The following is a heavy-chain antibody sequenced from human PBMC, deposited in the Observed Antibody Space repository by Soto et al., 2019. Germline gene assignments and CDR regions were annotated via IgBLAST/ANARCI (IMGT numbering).Heavy chain of an antibody. CDR2: ISYDGSNK. D-gene: IGHD1-26*01. CDR1: GFTFSSYA. Sequence: QVQLVESGGGVVQPGRSLRLSCAASGFTFSSYAMHWVRQAPGKGLEWVAVISYDGSNKYYADSVKGRFTISRDNSKNTLYLQMNSLRAEDTAVYYCARDRAEDWGPLPIYYYYGMDVWGQGTTVTVSS. V-gene: IGHV3-30-3*01. J-gene: IGHJ6*02. CDR3: ARDRAEDWGPLPIYYYYGMDV.